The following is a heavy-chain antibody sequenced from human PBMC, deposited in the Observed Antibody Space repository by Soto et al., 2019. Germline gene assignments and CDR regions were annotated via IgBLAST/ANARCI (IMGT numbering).Heavy chain of an antibody. J-gene: IGHJ5*02. V-gene: IGHV4-59*01. CDR3: ARLPYINHSFGWFDT. CDR2: VYSGGST. CDR1: GGSFDTYH. Sequence: SETLSLTCTVSGGSFDTYHWSWLRQSPGRGLEWIGYVYSGGSTNYNPSLKSRVTISLDTSRNQFSLKMTSISAADTAVYFCARLPYINHSFGWFDTWGRGAQVTVSS. D-gene: IGHD4-4*01.